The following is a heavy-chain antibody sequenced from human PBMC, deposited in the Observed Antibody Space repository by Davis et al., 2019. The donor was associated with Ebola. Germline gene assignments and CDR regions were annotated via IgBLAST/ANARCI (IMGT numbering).Heavy chain of an antibody. D-gene: IGHD6-13*01. J-gene: IGHJ4*02. CDR1: GGSFSGYY. V-gene: IGHV4-34*09. Sequence: PSETLSLTCAVYGGSFSGYYWSWIRQPPGKGLEWIGEINHSGSTNYNPSLKSRVTISVDTSKNQFSLKLSSVTAADTAVYYCARDQTAAAGTGLDYWGQGTLVTVSS. CDR3: ARDQTAAAGTGLDY. CDR2: INHSGST.